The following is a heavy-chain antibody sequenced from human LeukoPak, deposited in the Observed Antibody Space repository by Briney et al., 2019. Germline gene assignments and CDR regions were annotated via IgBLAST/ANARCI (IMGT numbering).Heavy chain of an antibody. J-gene: IGHJ6*03. V-gene: IGHV1-69*05. D-gene: IGHD3-10*01. CDR1: GGTFSSYA. Sequence: GASVKVSCKASGGTFSSYAISWVRQAPGQGLEWMGGIIPIFGTANYAQKFQGRVTITTDESTSTAYMELSSLRSEDTAVYYCARGVRGVNYYYYMDVWGKGTTVTVSS. CDR3: ARGVRGVNYYYYMDV. CDR2: IIPIFGTA.